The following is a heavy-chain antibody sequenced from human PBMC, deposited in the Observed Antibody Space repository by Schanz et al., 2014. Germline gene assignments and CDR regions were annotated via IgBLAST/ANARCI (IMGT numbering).Heavy chain of an antibody. CDR2: MSYDGSIK. CDR1: GFTFSSYG. Sequence: QVPLVESGGGVVQPGRSLRLSCAASGFTFSSYGMHWVRQAPGKGLEWVAAMSYDGSIKYYGDSVKGRFTISRDNSKNTLYLQMNSLRAEDTALYYCARDSGPYYDKSMDVWGQGTTVAVSS. J-gene: IGHJ6*02. CDR3: ARDSGPYYDKSMDV. V-gene: IGHV3-33*01. D-gene: IGHD3-9*01.